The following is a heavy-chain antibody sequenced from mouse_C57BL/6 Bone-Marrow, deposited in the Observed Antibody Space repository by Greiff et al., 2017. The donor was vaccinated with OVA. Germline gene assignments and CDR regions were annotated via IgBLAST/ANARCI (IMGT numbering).Heavy chain of an antibody. CDR3: TDYGSSSWFAY. D-gene: IGHD1-1*01. CDR1: GFNIKDDY. J-gene: IGHJ3*01. CDR2: IDPENGDT. Sequence: EVKLMESGAELVRPGASVKLSCTASGFNIKDDYMHWVKQRPEQGLEWIGWIDPENGDTEYASKFQGKATITADTSSNTAYLQLSSLTSEDTAVYYCTDYGSSSWFAYWGQGTLVTVSA. V-gene: IGHV14-4*01.